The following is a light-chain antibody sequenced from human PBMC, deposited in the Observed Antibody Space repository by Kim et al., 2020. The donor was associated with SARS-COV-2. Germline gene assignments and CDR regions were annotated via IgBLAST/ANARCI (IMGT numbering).Light chain of an antibody. J-gene: IGKJ2*01. CDR3: QQLSTFPRT. CDR1: QCIASY. V-gene: IGKV1-9*01. Sequence: GDRVTITGRASQCIASYLAWYQQKPGKVPKLLIDAASTLQSGVPSRFSGSGSETDFTLTISSLQPEDFATYYCQQLSTFPRTFGQGTKLEI. CDR2: AAS.